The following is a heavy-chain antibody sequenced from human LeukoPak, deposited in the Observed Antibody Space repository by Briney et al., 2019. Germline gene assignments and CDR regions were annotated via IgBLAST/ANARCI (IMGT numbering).Heavy chain of an antibody. J-gene: IGHJ5*02. CDR1: GGSVSSSSYY. V-gene: IGHV4-61*01. CDR3: ARHLVVVTAGWFVP. D-gene: IGHD2-21*02. Sequence: PSETLSLTCTVSGGSVSSSSYYWSWIRQPPGKGLEWIGYIYYSGSTNYNPSLKSRVTISVDTSKNQFSLKLSSVTAADTAVYYCARHLVVVTAGWFVPWGQGTLVTVSS. CDR2: IYYSGST.